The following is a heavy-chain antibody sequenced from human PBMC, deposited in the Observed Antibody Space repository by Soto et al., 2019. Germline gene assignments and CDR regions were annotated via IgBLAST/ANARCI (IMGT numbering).Heavy chain of an antibody. CDR2: IYRDDDK. CDR3: AHTVARGAYWETFNY. Sequence: QITLKESGPTLVKPTQTLTLTCTVSGFSLTTNGVGVGWFRQPPGKALEWLALIYRDDDKRYRPSLKSRVTITKDNTKTQVVLTMTNMAPVDTATYYCAHTVARGAYWETFNYWGQGTLVTVSS. CDR1: GFSLTTNGVG. V-gene: IGHV2-5*02. J-gene: IGHJ4*02. D-gene: IGHD1-26*01.